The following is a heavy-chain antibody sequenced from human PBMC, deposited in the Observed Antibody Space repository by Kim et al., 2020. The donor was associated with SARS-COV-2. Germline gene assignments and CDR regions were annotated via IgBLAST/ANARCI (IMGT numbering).Heavy chain of an antibody. CDR3: AHRSGQLNFDS. CDR2: SSHSGST. J-gene: IGHJ4*02. D-gene: IGHD1-1*01. V-gene: IGHV4-34*01. CDR1: GGSFSGFY. Sequence: SETLSLTCAVYGGSFSGFYWGWISQPPGKGLGWIGESSHSGSTNSNPSPKSPATISRDTSKKHFSLKLTSGTAAATAVYYCAHRSGQLNFDSWGQRTLVT.